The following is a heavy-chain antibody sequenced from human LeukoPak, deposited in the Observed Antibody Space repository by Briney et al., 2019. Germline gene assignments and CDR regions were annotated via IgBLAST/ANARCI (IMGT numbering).Heavy chain of an antibody. CDR3: ARHRSDTGGKKGVNWFDP. J-gene: IGHJ5*02. CDR1: GGSIKNYY. V-gene: IGHV4-59*01. D-gene: IGHD4-23*01. Sequence: SETLSLTCSVSGGSIKNYYWSWIRQPPGKGLEWLGNIYFGGTTDYNSSLKSRLTISVDTFKNQLSLDLQSVTAADTATYYCARHRSDTGGKKGVNWFDPWGQGTLVTVSS. CDR2: IYFGGTT.